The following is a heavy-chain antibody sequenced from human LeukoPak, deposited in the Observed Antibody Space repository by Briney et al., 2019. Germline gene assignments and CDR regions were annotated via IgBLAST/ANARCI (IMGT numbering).Heavy chain of an antibody. Sequence: SVKVSCKASGGTFSSDAISWVRQAPGQGLEWMGGIIPIFGTANYAQKFQGRVTITADESTSTAYMELSSLRSEDTAVYYCAREGGNGYNYYSDYWGQGTLVTVSS. CDR3: AREGGNGYNYYSDY. D-gene: IGHD5-12*01. V-gene: IGHV1-69*01. CDR2: IIPIFGTA. CDR1: GGTFSSDA. J-gene: IGHJ4*02.